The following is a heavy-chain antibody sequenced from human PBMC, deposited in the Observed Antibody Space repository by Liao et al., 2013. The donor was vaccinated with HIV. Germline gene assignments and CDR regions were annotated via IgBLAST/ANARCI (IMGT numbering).Heavy chain of an antibody. D-gene: IGHD1-26*01. CDR2: INHSGST. CDR1: GGSISSGSYY. CDR3: ARDKWELLEHYFDY. V-gene: IGHV4-39*07. Sequence: QVQLQESGPGLVKPSQTLSLTCTVSGGSISSGSYYWSWIRQPPGKGLEWIGEINHSGSTNYNPSLKSRVTISVDTSKNQFSLKLSSVTAADTAVYYCARDKWELLEHYFDYWGQGTLVTVSS. J-gene: IGHJ4*02.